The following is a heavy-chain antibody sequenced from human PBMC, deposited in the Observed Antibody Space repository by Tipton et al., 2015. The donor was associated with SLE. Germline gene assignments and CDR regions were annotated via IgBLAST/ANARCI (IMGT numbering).Heavy chain of an antibody. V-gene: IGHV4-34*01. Sequence: TLSLTCAVYGRSFSGYYWSWIRQPPGKGLEWIGEINHSGSTKYNPSLKSRVTMSLDTSKNQFSMKLSTVTAADTAVYYCARFQRGGTVYFDYWGQGTLVTVSS. J-gene: IGHJ4*02. CDR2: INHSGST. CDR3: ARFQRGGTVYFDY. CDR1: GRSFSGYY. D-gene: IGHD1-26*01.